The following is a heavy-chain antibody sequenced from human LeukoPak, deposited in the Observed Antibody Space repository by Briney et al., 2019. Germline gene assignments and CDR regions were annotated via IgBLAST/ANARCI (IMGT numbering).Heavy chain of an antibody. Sequence: ASVKVSCKASGYTFTSYGIGWVRQAPGRGLEWMGWISGNNDNTNYAQKIQGRVTMTTDTSTSTAYMELRSLRSDDTAVYYCARDGYFDYWGQGTLVTVSS. V-gene: IGHV1-18*01. CDR3: ARDGYFDY. CDR1: GYTFTSYG. CDR2: ISGNNDNT. J-gene: IGHJ4*02.